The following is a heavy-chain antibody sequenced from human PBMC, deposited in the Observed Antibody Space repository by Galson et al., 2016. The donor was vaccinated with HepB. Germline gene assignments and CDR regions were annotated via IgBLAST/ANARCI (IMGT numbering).Heavy chain of an antibody. Sequence: SLRLSCAASGFTFSSYGMHWVRQAPGKGLEWVAVISYDGSNKYYADSVKGRFAISRDNSKNTLYLQVNSLRAEDTAVYYCAKDSRSYYDFWSGYFVSEWGQGTLVTVSS. V-gene: IGHV3-30*18. CDR1: GFTFSSYG. CDR2: ISYDGSNK. D-gene: IGHD3-3*01. CDR3: AKDSRSYYDFWSGYFVSE. J-gene: IGHJ4*02.